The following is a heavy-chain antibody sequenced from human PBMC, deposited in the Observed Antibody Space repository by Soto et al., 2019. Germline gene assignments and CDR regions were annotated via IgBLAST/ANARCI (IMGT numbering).Heavy chain of an antibody. V-gene: IGHV3-53*01. CDR1: GFTVSSYA. D-gene: IGHD1-1*01. Sequence: GGSPRLSCAASGFTVSSYAMSWVRQAPGKGLEWVSVIYSGGSTYYADSVKGRFTISRDNSKNTLYLQMNSLRAEDTAVYYCAVLNSLDYWGQGTLVTVSS. J-gene: IGHJ4*02. CDR2: IYSGGST. CDR3: AVLNSLDY.